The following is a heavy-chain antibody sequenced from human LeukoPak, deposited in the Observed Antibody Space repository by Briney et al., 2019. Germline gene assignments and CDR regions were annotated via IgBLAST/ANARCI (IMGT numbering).Heavy chain of an antibody. J-gene: IGHJ4*02. V-gene: IGHV3-15*07. CDR3: STLTSRGLSDS. D-gene: IGHD1-20*01. CDR1: GFTFANAW. Sequence: PGGSLRLSCAASGFTFANAWMNWVRQAPGKGLEWVGRIKSKADGETIDYAAPVKGRFTFSRDDSKNMLYLQMNSLKSEDTAVYYCSTLTSRGLSDSWGQGTLVTVSS. CDR2: IKSKADGETI.